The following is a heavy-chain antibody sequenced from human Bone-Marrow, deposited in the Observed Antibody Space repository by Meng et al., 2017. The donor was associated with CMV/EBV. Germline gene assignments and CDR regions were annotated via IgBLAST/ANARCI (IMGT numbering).Heavy chain of an antibody. J-gene: IGHJ4*02. CDR2: IYSGGGT. CDR3: ARELKGDGYTH. D-gene: IGHD5-24*01. V-gene: IGHV3-66*02. CDR1: GFTVSSNY. Sequence: GESLKISCAASGFTVSSNYMSWVRQAPGKGLEWVSVIYSGGGTYYADSVKGRFTISRDNSKNTLYLQMNSLRAEDTAVYYCARELKGDGYTHWGQGTLVTVSS.